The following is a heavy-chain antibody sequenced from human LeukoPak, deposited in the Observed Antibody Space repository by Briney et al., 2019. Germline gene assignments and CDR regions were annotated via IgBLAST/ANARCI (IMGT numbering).Heavy chain of an antibody. CDR1: GFTFDDYA. J-gene: IGHJ4*02. CDR2: ISWNSGSI. D-gene: IGHD6-13*01. CDR3: AKSRYLEAPIDY. V-gene: IGHV3-9*03. Sequence: GGSLRLSCAASGFTFDDYAMHWVRQAPGKGLEWVSGISWNSGSIGYADSVKGRFTISRDNAKNSLYLQMNSLRAEDMALYYCAKSRYLEAPIDYWGQGTLVTVSS.